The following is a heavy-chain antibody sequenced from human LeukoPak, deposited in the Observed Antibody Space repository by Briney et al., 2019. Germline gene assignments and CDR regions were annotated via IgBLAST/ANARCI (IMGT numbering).Heavy chain of an antibody. D-gene: IGHD3-10*01. CDR1: GYTFTSYY. CDR3: ARGGSIVVRGASYYYYMDV. Sequence: ASVKVSCKASGYTFTSYYMHWVRQAPGQGLEWMGIINPSGGSTSYAQKFQGRVTMTTDTSTSTAYMELRSLRSDDTAVYYCARGGSIVVRGASYYYYMDVWGKGTTVTVSS. V-gene: IGHV1-46*01. J-gene: IGHJ6*03. CDR2: INPSGGST.